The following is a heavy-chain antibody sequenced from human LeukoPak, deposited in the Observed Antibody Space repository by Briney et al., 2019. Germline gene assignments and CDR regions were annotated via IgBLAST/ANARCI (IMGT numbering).Heavy chain of an antibody. D-gene: IGHD6-19*01. CDR2: SIGSGGSA. CDR3: AKANGTSGWSPLDY. CDR1: GFTFSTYT. J-gene: IGHJ4*02. Sequence: GGSLRLSCVASGFTFSTYTMNWIRQAPGKGLEWVSGSIGSGGSAFYADSVKGRFSISRDTSKNTLFLHMNSLRAEDTAVYYCAKANGTSGWSPLDYWGQGTLVTVSS. V-gene: IGHV3-23*01.